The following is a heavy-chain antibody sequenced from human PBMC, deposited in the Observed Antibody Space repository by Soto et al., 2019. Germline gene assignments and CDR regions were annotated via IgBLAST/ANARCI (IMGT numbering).Heavy chain of an antibody. CDR3: AKDAYYYDSSGYYDY. Sequence: GGSLRLSCAASGFTFSSYGMHWVRQAPGKGLEWVAVISYDGSNKYYADSVKGRFTISRDNSKNTLYLQMNSLRAEDTAVYYCAKDAYYYDSSGYYDYWGQGTLVTVSS. CDR1: GFTFSSYG. CDR2: ISYDGSNK. V-gene: IGHV3-30*18. J-gene: IGHJ4*02. D-gene: IGHD3-22*01.